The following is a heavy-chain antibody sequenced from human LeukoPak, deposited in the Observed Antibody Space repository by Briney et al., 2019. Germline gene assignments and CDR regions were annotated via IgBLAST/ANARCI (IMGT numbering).Heavy chain of an antibody. CDR3: YGANAEH. CDR2: INTDGSST. Sequence: PGGSLRLSCAASGFTFSSYWMHWVRQAPGKGLVWVSGINTDGSSTMYADSVKGRFTIARDNAKNTLYLQMNSLRAEDTAVYYCYGANAEHWGQGTLVTVSS. D-gene: IGHD4-23*01. J-gene: IGHJ1*01. V-gene: IGHV3-74*03. CDR1: GFTFSSYW.